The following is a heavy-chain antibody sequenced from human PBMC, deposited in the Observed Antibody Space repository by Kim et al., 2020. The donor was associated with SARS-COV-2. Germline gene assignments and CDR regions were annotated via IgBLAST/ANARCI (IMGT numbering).Heavy chain of an antibody. CDR3: ARGMAGVVPGAILGPGPHYDYCVMDV. CDR2: INHSGST. D-gene: IGHD2-2*01. V-gene: IGHV4-34*01. CDR1: GGSFSGYH. Sequence: SETLSLTCAVYGGSFSGYHWSWIRQPPGKGLEWIGEINHSGSTNYSPSLKSRVTISIDTSRNQFTLKLTPGTAADPAPYYFARGMAGVVPGAILGPGPHYDYCVMDVWRQGTTVPV. J-gene: IGHJ6*02.